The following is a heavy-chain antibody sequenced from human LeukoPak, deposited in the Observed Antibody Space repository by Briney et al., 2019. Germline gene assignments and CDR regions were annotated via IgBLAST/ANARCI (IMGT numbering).Heavy chain of an antibody. CDR2: IGGGDT. V-gene: IGHV3-23*01. J-gene: IGHJ4*02. D-gene: IGHD2-8*01. CDR3: AKDGQSFNSMYDYFDS. Sequence: PGGSLRLSCVASGFTFSTSWVTWVRQAPGKGLEWVSSIGGGDTHYADSVKGRFTISRDDSRSTVDLQMSSLRAEDTAVYYCAKDGQSFNSMYDYFDSWGQGTLVTVSS. CDR1: GFTFSTSW.